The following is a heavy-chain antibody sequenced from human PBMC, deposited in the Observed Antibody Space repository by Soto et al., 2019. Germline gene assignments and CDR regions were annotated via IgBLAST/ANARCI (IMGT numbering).Heavy chain of an antibody. V-gene: IGHV1-69*06. CDR3: ASSGYSSGWHYYYYYGMDV. D-gene: IGHD6-19*01. CDR1: GGTFSSYA. CDR2: IIPIFGTA. Sequence: SVKVSCKASGGTFSSYAISWVRQAPGQGLEWMGGIIPIFGTANYAQKFQGRVTITADKSTSTAYMELSSLRSEDTAVYYCASSGYSSGWHYYYYYGMDVWGQGTTVPVS. J-gene: IGHJ6*02.